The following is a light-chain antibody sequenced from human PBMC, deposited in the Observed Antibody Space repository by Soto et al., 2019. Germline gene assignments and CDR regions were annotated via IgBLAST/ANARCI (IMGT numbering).Light chain of an antibody. CDR2: SSS. J-gene: IGKJ4*01. V-gene: IGKV1-5*03. CDR1: QSISGW. Sequence: DIQMTQSPSTLSASVGDRVTITCRASQSISGWLAWYRQKPGKAPELLIYSSSTFETGVPSRFSGRGSGTEFTLTVSSLQPDDFATYYCQQYESYPLTFGGGTKVDIK. CDR3: QQYESYPLT.